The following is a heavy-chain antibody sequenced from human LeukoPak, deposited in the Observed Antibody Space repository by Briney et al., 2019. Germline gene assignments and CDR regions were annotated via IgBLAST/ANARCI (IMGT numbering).Heavy chain of an antibody. CDR1: GYTFSTFS. J-gene: IGHJ5*02. CDR2: ISGSSSTI. CDR3: ARESFTLFGVIIT. V-gene: IGHV3-48*01. D-gene: IGHD3-3*01. Sequence: GGSLRLSCAASGYTFSTFSMNWVRQAPGQGLEWISYISGSSSTIYYADSVRGRFTISRDNAKNSLYLQMNSLRAEDTAVYYCARESFTLFGVIITWGQGTLVTVSS.